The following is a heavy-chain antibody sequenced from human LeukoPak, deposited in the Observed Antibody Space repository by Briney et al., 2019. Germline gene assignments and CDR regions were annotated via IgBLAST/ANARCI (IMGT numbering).Heavy chain of an antibody. Sequence: GGSLRLSCAASGFTSTSYAMSWVRHAPGKWLEWVSAIRASGGSTYYADSVKGRFTISRDNSKNTLYLQMNSLRAEDTAVYYCAKVGAKRITIFGVVTKYYFDYWGQGTLVTVSS. CDR1: GFTSTSYA. D-gene: IGHD3-3*01. J-gene: IGHJ4*02. CDR3: AKVGAKRITIFGVVTKYYFDY. CDR2: IRASGGST. V-gene: IGHV3-23*01.